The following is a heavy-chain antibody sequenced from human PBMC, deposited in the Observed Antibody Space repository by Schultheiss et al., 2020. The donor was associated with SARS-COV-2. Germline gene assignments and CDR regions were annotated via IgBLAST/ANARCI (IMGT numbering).Heavy chain of an antibody. V-gene: IGHV1-18*04. D-gene: IGHD1-26*01. Sequence: ASVKVSCEASGYTFIGNFMHWVRQAPGQGLEWMGWISAYNGNTNYAQKLQGRVTMTTDTSTSTAYMELRSLRSEDTAVYYCARPELVGALYYFDYWGQGTLVTVSS. CDR2: ISAYNGNT. CDR3: ARPELVGALYYFDY. J-gene: IGHJ4*02. CDR1: GYTFIGNF.